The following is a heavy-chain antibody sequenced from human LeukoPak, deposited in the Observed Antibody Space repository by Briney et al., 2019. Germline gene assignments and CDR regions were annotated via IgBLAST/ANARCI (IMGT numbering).Heavy chain of an antibody. J-gene: IGHJ3*02. CDR3: ARAGYCSGGSCYYGAGAFDI. Sequence: GSLRLSCAASGFTFSTCAMHWVRQAPDMGLEWLAMISFDGNNVNHADSVKGRFTISRDNSKNTLYLQMNSLRPEDTALYYCARAGYCSGGSCYYGAGAFDIWGQGTMVTVSS. CDR1: GFTFSTCA. V-gene: IGHV3-30-3*01. CDR2: ISFDGNNV. D-gene: IGHD2-15*01.